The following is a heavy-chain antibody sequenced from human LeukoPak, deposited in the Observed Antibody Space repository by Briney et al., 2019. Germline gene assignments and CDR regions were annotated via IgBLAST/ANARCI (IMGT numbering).Heavy chain of an antibody. Sequence: PGGSLRLSCAASGFTFSSYAMSWVRQAPGKGLEWVSAISGSGGSTYYADSVKGRFTISRDNSKNTLYLQMNSLRAEDTAVYYCAKDGPRDIVVVVADDYWGQGTLVTVSS. V-gene: IGHV3-23*01. D-gene: IGHD2-15*01. CDR1: GFTFSSYA. CDR2: ISGSGGST. J-gene: IGHJ4*02. CDR3: AKDGPRDIVVVVADDY.